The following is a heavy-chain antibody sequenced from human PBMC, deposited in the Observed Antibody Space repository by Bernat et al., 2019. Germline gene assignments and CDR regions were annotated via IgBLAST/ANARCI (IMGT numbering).Heavy chain of an antibody. J-gene: IGHJ4*02. V-gene: IGHV3-23*01. CDR3: AKQLYGGADY. CDR1: GFTFSTYA. Sequence: EVQLLESGGGLVQPGGSLRLSCAASGFTFSTYAMTWVRQAPGKGLELVSGISGGGGTTSYTDSVKGRFTISRDNSKNTLYLQMSSLRAEDTAIYYCAKQLYGGADYWGQGTLVTVSS. CDR2: ISGGGGTT. D-gene: IGHD4-23*01.